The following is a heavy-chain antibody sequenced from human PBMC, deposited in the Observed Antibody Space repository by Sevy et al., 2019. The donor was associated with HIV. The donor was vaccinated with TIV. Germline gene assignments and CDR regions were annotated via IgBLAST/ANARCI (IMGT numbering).Heavy chain of an antibody. J-gene: IGHJ3*01. Sequence: GGSLRLSCAASGFTFSSYGMHWVRQAPGKGLEWVAVIWNDRSNKHYADSVKGQFTISRDNSKNTLYLQMISLSADDTAVYYCASLPNNYYDSSGYSWNDAFDVWGQGTMVTVSS. CDR1: GFTFSSYG. D-gene: IGHD3-22*01. CDR2: IWNDRSNK. CDR3: ASLPNNYYDSSGYSWNDAFDV. V-gene: IGHV3-33*01.